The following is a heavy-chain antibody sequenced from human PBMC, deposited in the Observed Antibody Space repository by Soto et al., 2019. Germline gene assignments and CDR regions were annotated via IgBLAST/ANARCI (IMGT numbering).Heavy chain of an antibody. D-gene: IGHD3-22*01. CDR3: ARESYDSGGYSYDAFDI. CDR2: ISHDGTNI. J-gene: IGHJ3*02. Sequence: QVQLVESGGGAVQPGRSLRLSCAASGFTFSTFAMHWVRQAPGKGLEWVAVISHDGTNIYYTDSVKGRFTISRDNSKNSLYLQMNSLRAEDTAIFYCARESYDSGGYSYDAFDIWGPGTMVTVSS. CDR1: GFTFSTFA. V-gene: IGHV3-30-3*01.